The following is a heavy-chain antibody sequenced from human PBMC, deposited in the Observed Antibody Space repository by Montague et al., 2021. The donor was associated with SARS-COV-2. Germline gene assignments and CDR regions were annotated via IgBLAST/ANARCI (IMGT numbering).Heavy chain of an antibody. CDR2: IYDGGAV. CDR3: VRDHPYGGPRGAYDI. Sequence: SETLSLICTVSGGSITGYYWSWLRRSPGKGLEWIAYIYDGGAVNYNPSLGSRVTISTDTSKNQLSLKLNSVTAADTAVYYCVRDHPYGGPRGAYDIWGQGTVVTVSS. CDR1: GGSITGYY. J-gene: IGHJ3*02. D-gene: IGHD4-23*01. V-gene: IGHV4-59*01.